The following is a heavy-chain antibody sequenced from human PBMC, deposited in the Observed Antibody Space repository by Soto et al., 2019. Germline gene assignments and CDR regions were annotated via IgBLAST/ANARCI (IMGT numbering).Heavy chain of an antibody. Sequence: QVQLVQSGAEVKKPGASVKVSCKASGYTFTSYAMHWVRQAPGQRLEWMGWINAGNGNTKYSQKFQGRVTITRDTSTSTAYMELSSLRYEDTAVYYCARNMVRGVTGRQGGAPPTKYYYYDGMDVWGQGTTVTVSS. V-gene: IGHV1-3*01. D-gene: IGHD3-10*01. J-gene: IGHJ6*02. CDR1: GYTFTSYA. CDR2: INAGNGNT. CDR3: ARNMVRGVTGRQGGAPPTKYYYYDGMDV.